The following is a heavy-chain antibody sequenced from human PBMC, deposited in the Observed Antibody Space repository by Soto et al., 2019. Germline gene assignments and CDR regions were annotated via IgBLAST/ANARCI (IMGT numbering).Heavy chain of an antibody. CDR2: ISSSGSTI. CDR1: GFTFSSYE. D-gene: IGHD2-15*01. J-gene: IGHJ4*02. Sequence: GGSLRLSCAASGFTFSSYEMNWVRQAPGKGLEWVSYISSSGSTIYYADSVKGRFTISRDNAKNSLYLQMNSLRAEDTAVYYCARSLFLGYCSGGSCSFDYWGQGTLVTVPS. V-gene: IGHV3-48*03. CDR3: ARSLFLGYCSGGSCSFDY.